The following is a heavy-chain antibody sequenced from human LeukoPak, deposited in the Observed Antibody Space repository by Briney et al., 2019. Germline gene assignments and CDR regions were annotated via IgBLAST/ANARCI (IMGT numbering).Heavy chain of an antibody. CDR2: ISYDGSNK. D-gene: IGHD5-24*01. J-gene: IGHJ4*02. CDR3: AKDQPRWLQFTTNDY. V-gene: IGHV3-30-3*01. Sequence: GRSLRLSCAASGFTFSSYAMHWVRQAPGKGLEWVAVISYDGSNKYYADSVKGRFTISRDNSKNTLYLQMNSLRAEDTAVYYCAKDQPRWLQFTTNDYWGQGTLVTVSS. CDR1: GFTFSSYA.